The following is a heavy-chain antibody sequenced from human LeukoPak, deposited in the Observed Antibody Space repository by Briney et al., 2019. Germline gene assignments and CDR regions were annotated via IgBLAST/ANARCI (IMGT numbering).Heavy chain of an antibody. Sequence: SETLSLTCTVSGGSISTYYWSWIRQPAGKGLEWVGRIYSSGSTNYNPSLKSRVTISVDTSKNQFSLKVRSVTAADTAVYYCARDSALGSGSFRFDPWGQGTLVTVSS. D-gene: IGHD3-10*01. V-gene: IGHV4-4*07. CDR2: IYSSGST. CDR1: GGSISTYY. J-gene: IGHJ5*02. CDR3: ARDSALGSGSFRFDP.